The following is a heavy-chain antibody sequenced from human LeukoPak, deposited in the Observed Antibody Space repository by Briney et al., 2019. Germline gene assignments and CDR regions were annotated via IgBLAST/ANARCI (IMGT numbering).Heavy chain of an antibody. CDR3: ARDSDTYDYVWGSYRFDY. CDR2: INPNSGGT. V-gene: IGHV1-2*06. Sequence: ASVKVSCKASGYTFAGCYMHWVRQAPGQGLEWMGRINPNSGGTNYAQKFQGRVTMTRDTSISTAYMELSRLRSDDTAVYYCARDSDTYDYVWGSYRFDYWGQGTLVTVSS. J-gene: IGHJ4*02. CDR1: GYTFAGCY. D-gene: IGHD3-16*02.